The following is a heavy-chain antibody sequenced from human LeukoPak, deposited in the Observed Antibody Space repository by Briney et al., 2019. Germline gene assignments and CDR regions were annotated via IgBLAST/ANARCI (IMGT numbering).Heavy chain of an antibody. Sequence: GASLKISCKGSGYSFSSYWIGWVRQMPGKGLEWMGIISPGDSETRYSPSFEGQVIISADNSISTAYLQWSTLKASDTAMYSCARYRVGMDYWGQGTLVTVSS. J-gene: IGHJ4*02. CDR1: GYSFSSYW. D-gene: IGHD2-21*01. CDR3: ARYRVGMDY. V-gene: IGHV5-51*01. CDR2: ISPGDSET.